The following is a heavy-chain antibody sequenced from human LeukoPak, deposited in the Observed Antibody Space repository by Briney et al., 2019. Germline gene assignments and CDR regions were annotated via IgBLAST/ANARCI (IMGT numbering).Heavy chain of an antibody. D-gene: IGHD4-11*01. CDR1: GLTFTNYA. CDR2: ISGSGTKT. V-gene: IGHV3-23*01. Sequence: QPGGSLRLSCAASGLTFTNYAMTWVRQAPGKGLECVSVISGSGTKTYYADSVKGRFTISRDNSKNTVYLQINSLRVDDTAVYYCSKGHSDYSTGFDLWGRGTLVTVSS. J-gene: IGHJ4*02. CDR3: SKGHSDYSTGFDL.